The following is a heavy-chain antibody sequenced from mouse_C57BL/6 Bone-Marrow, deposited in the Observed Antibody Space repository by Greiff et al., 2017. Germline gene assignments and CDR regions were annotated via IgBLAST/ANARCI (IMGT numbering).Heavy chain of an antibody. V-gene: IGHV1-15*01. Sequence: VQVVESGAELVRPGASVTLSCKASGYTFTDYEMHWVKQTPVHGLEWIGAIDPETGGTAYNQKFKGKAILTADKSSSTAYMELRSLTSEDSAVYYCTRAGTDFDYWGQGTTLTVSS. D-gene: IGHD4-1*01. CDR3: TRAGTDFDY. CDR1: GYTFTDYE. CDR2: IDPETGGT. J-gene: IGHJ2*01.